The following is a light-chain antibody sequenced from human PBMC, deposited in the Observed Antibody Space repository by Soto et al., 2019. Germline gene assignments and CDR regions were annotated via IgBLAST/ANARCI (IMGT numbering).Light chain of an antibody. CDR2: WAS. Sequence: LTPSPNSFSDLLDPRSPINWRSGPTASYSASTSNALAWYQQKPGQPPKLLIYWASNRDSGVPDRFSGSGSATDFTLTISSLQAEDVAVYYYQQYHRLSLTFGGGTKVDIK. CDR3: QQYHRLSLT. J-gene: IGKJ4*01. V-gene: IGKV4-1*01. CDR1: PTASYSASTSNA.